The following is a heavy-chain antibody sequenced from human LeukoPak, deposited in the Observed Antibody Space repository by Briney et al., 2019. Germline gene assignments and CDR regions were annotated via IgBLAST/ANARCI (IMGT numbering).Heavy chain of an antibody. CDR1: GITFSRFW. CDR3: AKSLSSGWAPFDY. D-gene: IGHD6-19*01. V-gene: IGHV3-7*03. CDR2: INQDGSEK. J-gene: IGHJ4*02. Sequence: GGSLRLSCAASGITFSRFWMSWVRQAPGKGPQWVANINQDGSEKHYVDSVKGRFTISRDNAENSLYLQMNSLRAEDTAVYYCAKSLSSGWAPFDYWGQGILVTVSS.